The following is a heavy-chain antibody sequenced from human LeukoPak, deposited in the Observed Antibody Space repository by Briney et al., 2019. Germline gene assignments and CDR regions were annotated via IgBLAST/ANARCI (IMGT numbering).Heavy chain of an antibody. D-gene: IGHD3-22*01. J-gene: IGHJ4*02. CDR3: AKMGSPVVVISYFDY. V-gene: IGHV3-23*01. CDR2: ISGSGAGT. CDR1: GFTFSSYA. Sequence: GGSLRLSCAAPGFTFSSYAMSWVRQAPGKGLEWVSGISGSGAGTYYADSVKGRFTISRDNSKNTLYLQVNSLRAEDTAVYYCAKMGSPVVVISYFDYWGQGTLVTVSS.